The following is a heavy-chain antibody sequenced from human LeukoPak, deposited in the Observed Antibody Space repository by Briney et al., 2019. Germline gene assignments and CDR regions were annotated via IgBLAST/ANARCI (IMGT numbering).Heavy chain of an antibody. CDR1: GFTFSSYA. D-gene: IGHD3-10*01. J-gene: IGHJ4*02. CDR2: ISYDGSNK. V-gene: IGHV3-30*04. CDR3: ARATEMVRGVTLGGFHY. Sequence: GRSLRLSCAASGFTFSSYAMHWVRQAPGKGLEWVAVISYDGSNKYYADSVKGRFTISRDNSKNTLYLQMNSLRAEDTAVYYCARATEMVRGVTLGGFHYWGQGTLVTVSS.